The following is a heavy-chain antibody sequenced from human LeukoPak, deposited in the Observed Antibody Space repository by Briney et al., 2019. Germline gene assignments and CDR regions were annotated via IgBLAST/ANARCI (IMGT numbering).Heavy chain of an antibody. CDR1: GGSFSGYY. V-gene: IGHV4-34*01. J-gene: IGHJ4*02. Sequence: PSETLSLTCGVYGGSFSGYYWSWIRQPPGKGLEWIGEINHSGSTNYNPSLKSRVTISVDTSTNQFSLNLISVTAADTAVYCCATRLYWGQGTLVTVSS. CDR3: ATRLY. CDR2: INHSGST.